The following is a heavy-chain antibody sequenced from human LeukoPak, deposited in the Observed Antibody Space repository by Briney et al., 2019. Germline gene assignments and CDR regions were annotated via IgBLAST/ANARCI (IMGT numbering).Heavy chain of an antibody. D-gene: IGHD7-27*01. CDR3: AAQQNWGAFDY. CDR1: GFTVSSNY. V-gene: IGHV3-53*01. J-gene: IGHJ4*02. Sequence: GGSLRLSCAASGFTVSSNYMSWVRQAPGKGLEWVSVIYSGGSTYYADSVKGRFTISRDNSKNTLYLQMNSLRAEDTAVYYCAAQQNWGAFDYWGQGTLVTVSS. CDR2: IYSGGST.